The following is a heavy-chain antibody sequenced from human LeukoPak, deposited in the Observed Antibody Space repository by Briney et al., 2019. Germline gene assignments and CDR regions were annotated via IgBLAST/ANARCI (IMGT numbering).Heavy chain of an antibody. D-gene: IGHD6-13*01. CDR1: GFTFSSYA. J-gene: IGHJ4*02. Sequence: GGSLRLSCAASGFTFSSYAMSWVRQAPGKGLEWVSAISGSGGSTYYADSVKGRFTISRDNAKNSLYLQMNSLRAEDTAVYYCARHGPPSIAAAGIYFDYWGQGTLVTVSS. V-gene: IGHV3-23*01. CDR3: ARHGPPSIAAAGIYFDY. CDR2: ISGSGGST.